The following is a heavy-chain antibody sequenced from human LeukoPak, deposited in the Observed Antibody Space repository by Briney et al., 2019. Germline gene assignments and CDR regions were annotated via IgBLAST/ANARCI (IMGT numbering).Heavy chain of an antibody. CDR3: ARAPTVSKPGYFDY. D-gene: IGHD4-17*01. CDR2: IYYSGST. CDR1: GGSISSSSYY. J-gene: IGHJ4*02. Sequence: SETLSLTCTVSGGSISSSSYYWGWIRQPPGKGLEWIGSIYYSGSTYYNPSLKSRVTISVDTSKNQFSLKLSSVTAADTAVYYCARAPTVSKPGYFDYWGQGTLVTVSS. V-gene: IGHV4-39*07.